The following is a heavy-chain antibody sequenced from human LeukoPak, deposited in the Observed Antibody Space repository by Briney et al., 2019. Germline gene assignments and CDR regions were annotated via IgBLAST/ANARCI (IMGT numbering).Heavy chain of an antibody. J-gene: IGHJ6*04. V-gene: IGHV3-30*04. Sequence: GGSLRLSCAASGFTFSSYAMHWVRQAPGKGLEWVAVISYDGSNKYYADSVKGRFTISRDNSKNTLYLQMNSLRAEDTAVHYCARELRATVTNYYYYGMDVWGKGTTVTVSS. D-gene: IGHD4-17*01. CDR2: ISYDGSNK. CDR3: ARELRATVTNYYYYGMDV. CDR1: GFTFSSYA.